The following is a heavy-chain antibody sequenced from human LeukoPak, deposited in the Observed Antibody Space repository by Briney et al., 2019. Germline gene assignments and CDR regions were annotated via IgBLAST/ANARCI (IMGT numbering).Heavy chain of an antibody. V-gene: IGHV4-34*01. CDR1: GGSFSGYY. D-gene: IGHD6-13*01. CDR2: INHSGST. J-gene: IGHJ5*02. Sequence: PSETLSLTCAVYGGSFSGYYWSWIRQPPGKGLEWIGEINHSGSTNYNPSLKSRVTISVDTSKNQFSLKLSSVTAADTAVYYCARRLPYSSSWYNWFDPRGQGTLVTVSS. CDR3: ARRLPYSSSWYNWFDP.